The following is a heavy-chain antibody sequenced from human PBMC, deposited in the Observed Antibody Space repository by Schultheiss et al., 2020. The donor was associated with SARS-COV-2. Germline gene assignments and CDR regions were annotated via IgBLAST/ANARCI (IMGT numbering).Heavy chain of an antibody. CDR2: ISSSSSYI. V-gene: IGHV3-21*01. D-gene: IGHD5-18*01. J-gene: IGHJ4*02. CDR3: ARDGSYGIDY. CDR1: GFTFSSYG. Sequence: GGSLRLSCAASGFTFSSYGMHWVRQAPGKGLEWVSSISSSSSYIYYADSVKGRFTISRDNAKNSLYLQMNSLRAEDTAVYYCARDGSYGIDYWGQGTLVTVSS.